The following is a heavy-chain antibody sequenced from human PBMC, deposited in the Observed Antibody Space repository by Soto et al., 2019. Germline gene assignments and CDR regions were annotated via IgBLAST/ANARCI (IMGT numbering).Heavy chain of an antibody. Sequence: ILSLTCTVSGDSIRSYYWSWIRQPPGKGLEWIGYISYTGSTHYNPSLKSRVTISADTSKNQFSLKLSSVTTADTALYYCAREGVAAPYCYYGMDVWGQGSTVTVS. V-gene: IGHV4-59*01. D-gene: IGHD2-15*01. CDR1: GDSIRSYY. CDR2: ISYTGST. CDR3: AREGVAAPYCYYGMDV. J-gene: IGHJ6*02.